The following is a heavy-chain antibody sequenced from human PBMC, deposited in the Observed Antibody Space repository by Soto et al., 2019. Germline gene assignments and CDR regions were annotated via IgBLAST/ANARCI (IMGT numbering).Heavy chain of an antibody. CDR3: ARKRVSQQLVEDVGMDV. CDR1: GGAFSSYP. CDR2: IIPIFGTA. V-gene: IGHV1-69*12. Sequence: QVRLVQSGAEVKKPGSSVKVSCKASGGAFSSYPISWVRQAPGQGLEWMEGIIPIFGTANYAQKFQGRVTITADESTSTAYMELSSLRSEDTAVYYCARKRVSQQLVEDVGMDVWGQGTTVTVSS. D-gene: IGHD6-13*01. J-gene: IGHJ6*02.